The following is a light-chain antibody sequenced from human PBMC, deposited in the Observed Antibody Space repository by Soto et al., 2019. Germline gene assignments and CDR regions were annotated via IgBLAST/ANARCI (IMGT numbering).Light chain of an antibody. CDR2: WAS. Sequence: DIVMTQSPGSLAVSLGERAPINVTFILRVIYSANNQDCVAWYQQKPGQPPKVLIYWASTRESGVPDRFSGSGSGTDFTLTISSLQAEDVAVYYCQQYLAIPRTFGQGTKVDI. V-gene: IGKV4-1*01. CDR3: QQYLAIPRT. J-gene: IGKJ1*01. CDR1: LRVIYSANNQDC.